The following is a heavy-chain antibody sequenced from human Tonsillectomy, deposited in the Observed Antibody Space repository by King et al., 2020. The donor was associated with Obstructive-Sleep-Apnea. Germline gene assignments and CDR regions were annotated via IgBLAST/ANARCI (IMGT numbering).Heavy chain of an antibody. CDR3: AKDRSSGSGSYPDNFDY. J-gene: IGHJ4*02. CDR1: GFTFSSYA. V-gene: IGHV3-23*01. Sequence: VQLQESGGGLVQPGGSLRLSCAASGFTFSSYAMNWVRQAPGKGLEWVSAIGGSGGSTYYADSVKGRFTFSRDNSKNTLYLQMNSLRAEDTAVYYCAKDRSSGSGSYPDNFDYWGQGTLVTVSS. CDR2: IGGSGGST. D-gene: IGHD1-26*01.